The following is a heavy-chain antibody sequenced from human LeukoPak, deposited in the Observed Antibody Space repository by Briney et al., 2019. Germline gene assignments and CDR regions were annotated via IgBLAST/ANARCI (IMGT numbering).Heavy chain of an antibody. CDR2: IYSGGST. J-gene: IGHJ3*02. D-gene: IGHD3-22*01. CDR1: GFTFSSYA. CDR3: AKHYYTSGYYGALDI. V-gene: IGHV3-66*01. Sequence: GGSLRLSCAASGFTFSSYAMSWVRQAPGKGLEWVSVIYSGGSTYYADSVKGRFIISRDNSKNTLYLQMNSLRAEDTAVYYCAKHYYTSGYYGALDIWGQGTTVTVSA.